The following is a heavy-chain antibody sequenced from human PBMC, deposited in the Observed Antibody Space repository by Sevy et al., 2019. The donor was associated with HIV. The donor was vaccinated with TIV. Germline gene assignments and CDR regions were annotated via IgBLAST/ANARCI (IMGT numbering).Heavy chain of an antibody. Sequence: GGSLRLSCAASGFTFSSYWMTWVRQAPGKGLEWVANMRQDGSEKYYVDPVKGRFTISRDNAKNSLYLQMNSLIAEDTAVYYCARGIYGSGSRLGLGYWGQGTLVTVSS. V-gene: IGHV3-7*01. J-gene: IGHJ4*02. CDR2: MRQDGSEK. D-gene: IGHD3-10*01. CDR1: GFTFSSYW. CDR3: ARGIYGSGSRLGLGY.